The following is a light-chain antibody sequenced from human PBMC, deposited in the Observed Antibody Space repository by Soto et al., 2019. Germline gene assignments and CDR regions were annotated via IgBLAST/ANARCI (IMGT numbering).Light chain of an antibody. V-gene: IGKV4-1*01. CDR2: WAS. CDR1: QSLLYRSNNENY. CDR3: QQYHETPRT. Sequence: DIVMTQSPDSLAVSLGERDTITCKSSQSLLYRSNNENYLAWYQQKPGQPPKLLIYWASTRESRVPDRFSGSGSGTDFTLTISSLQAEDVAVYYCQQYHETPRTFGQGTRVEL. J-gene: IGKJ1*01.